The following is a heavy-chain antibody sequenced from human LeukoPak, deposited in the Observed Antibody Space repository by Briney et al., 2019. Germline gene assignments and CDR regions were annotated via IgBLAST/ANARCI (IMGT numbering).Heavy chain of an antibody. D-gene: IGHD3-10*01. J-gene: IGHJ4*02. CDR1: GGSIGSYY. CDR3: ARRVSGSLYYFDY. V-gene: IGHV4-59*08. CDR2: IYYSGST. Sequence: SETLSLTCTVSGGSIGSYYWSWIRQPPGKGLEWIGYIYYSGSTDYNPSLKSRVTISVDTSKNQFSLDLSSVTAADTAVYYCARRVSGSLYYFDYWGQGTLVTVSS.